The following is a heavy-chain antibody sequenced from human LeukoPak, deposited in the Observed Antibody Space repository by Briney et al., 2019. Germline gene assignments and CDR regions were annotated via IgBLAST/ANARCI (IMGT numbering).Heavy chain of an antibody. J-gene: IGHJ4*02. D-gene: IGHD4-17*01. CDR3: AKDPDYGDYIDY. Sequence: PGGSLRLSCAASGFTFSSYGMHWVRQAPGKGLEWVSAISGSGGSTYYADSVKGRFTISRDNSKNTLYLQMNSLRAEDTAVYFCAKDPDYGDYIDYWGQGTLVTVSS. V-gene: IGHV3-23*01. CDR2: ISGSGGST. CDR1: GFTFSSYG.